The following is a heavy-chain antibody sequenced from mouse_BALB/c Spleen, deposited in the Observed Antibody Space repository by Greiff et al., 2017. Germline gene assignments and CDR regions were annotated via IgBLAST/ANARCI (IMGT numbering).Heavy chain of an antibody. CDR3: TAYGNYESMDY. Sequence: QVQLQQPGAELVRPGASVKLSCKASGYTFTSYWINWVKQRPGQGLEWIGNIYPSDRYTNYNQKFKDKATLTVDKSSSTAYMQLSSPTSEDSAVYYCTAYGNYESMDYWGQGTSVTVSS. J-gene: IGHJ4*01. D-gene: IGHD2-1*01. CDR1: GYTFTSYW. V-gene: IGHV1-69*02. CDR2: IYPSDRYT.